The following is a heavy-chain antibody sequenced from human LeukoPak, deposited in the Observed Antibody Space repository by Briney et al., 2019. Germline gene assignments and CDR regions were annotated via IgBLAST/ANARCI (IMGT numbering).Heavy chain of an antibody. J-gene: IGHJ6*02. V-gene: IGHV1-46*01. D-gene: IGHD2-21*02. CDR2: INPSGGST. Sequence: ASVKVSCKASGYTLTSYFIHWVRQAPGQGLEWMGIINPSGGSTSYAQKFQGRVTMTRDTSTSTVYMELSSLRSEDTAVYYCARDCGGDCYSNYYYGMDVWGQGTTVTVSS. CDR3: ARDCGGDCYSNYYYGMDV. CDR1: GYTLTSYF.